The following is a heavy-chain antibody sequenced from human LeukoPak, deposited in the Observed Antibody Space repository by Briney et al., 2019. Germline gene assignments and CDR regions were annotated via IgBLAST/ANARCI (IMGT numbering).Heavy chain of an antibody. D-gene: IGHD3-22*01. CDR2: IYYSGST. V-gene: IGHV4-39*07. J-gene: IGHJ5*02. CDR1: GGSISSSSYY. Sequence: SETLSLTCTVSGGSISSSSYYWGWIRQPPGKGLEWIGSIYYSGSTYYNPSLKSRVTISVDTSKNQFSLKLSSVTAADTAVYYCARELDYYDSSGPRFDPWGQGTLVTVSS. CDR3: ARELDYYDSSGPRFDP.